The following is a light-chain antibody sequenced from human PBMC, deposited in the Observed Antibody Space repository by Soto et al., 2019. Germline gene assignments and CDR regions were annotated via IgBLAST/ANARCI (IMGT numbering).Light chain of an antibody. CDR3: SSYTTSNSFVV. Sequence: QSVLTQPASVSGSPGQSITISCTGTSSDVGGYNYVSWYQQHPGKAPKLMIYEVNNRPSGVSNRFSGSKSGNTASLTISGLQAEDEADYYCSSYTTSNSFVVFGGGTQLTVL. CDR2: EVN. J-gene: IGLJ2*01. V-gene: IGLV2-14*01. CDR1: SSDVGGYNY.